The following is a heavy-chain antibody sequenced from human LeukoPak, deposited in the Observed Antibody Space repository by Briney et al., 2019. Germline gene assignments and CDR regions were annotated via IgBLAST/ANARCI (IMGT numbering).Heavy chain of an antibody. J-gene: IGHJ4*02. CDR2: ISSSSSYI. V-gene: IGHV3-21*01. Sequence: GGSLRLSCAASGFTFSSYSMNWVRQAPGKGLEWVSSISSSSSYIYYADSVKGRFTISRDNSKNTLYLQMNSLRAEDTAVYYCARVDYYDSSGYLDYWGQGTLVTVSS. CDR1: GFTFSSYS. D-gene: IGHD3-22*01. CDR3: ARVDYYDSSGYLDY.